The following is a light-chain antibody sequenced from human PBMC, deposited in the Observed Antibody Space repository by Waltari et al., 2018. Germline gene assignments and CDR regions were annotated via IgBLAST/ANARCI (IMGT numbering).Light chain of an antibody. J-gene: IGKJ4*01. CDR2: DAS. CDR1: QSVSSY. Sequence: EIVLTQSPATLSLSPGERATLSCRASQSVSSYFAWYQQKPGQAPRLLIYDASNRATGSRGRFSGSGSGTSLTISNSSPEPEDYAIKTCHKRSNWDPTVGGATKVECK. CDR3: HKRSNWDPT. V-gene: IGKV3-11*01.